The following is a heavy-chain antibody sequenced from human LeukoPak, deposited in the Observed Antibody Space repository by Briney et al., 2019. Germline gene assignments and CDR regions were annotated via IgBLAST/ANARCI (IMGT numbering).Heavy chain of an antibody. Sequence: SETLSLTCTVSGGSISSSSYYWGWIRQPPGKGLEWIGSIYYSGSTYYNPSLKSRVTISVDTSKNQFPLKLSSVTAADTAVYYCAREGETRDPVDYWGQGTLVTVSS. CDR2: IYYSGST. CDR3: AREGETRDPVDY. J-gene: IGHJ4*02. V-gene: IGHV4-39*01. D-gene: IGHD3-16*01. CDR1: GGSISSSSYY.